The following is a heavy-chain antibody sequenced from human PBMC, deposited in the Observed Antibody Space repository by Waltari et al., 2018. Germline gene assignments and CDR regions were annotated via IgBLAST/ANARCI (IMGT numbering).Heavy chain of an antibody. J-gene: IGHJ6*02. CDR2: IYYSGST. D-gene: IGHD3-10*01. Sequence: QLQLPESGPGLVTPSETLSLTSTVSGGSISSSRYYWGRSRQPPGKGLEWIGSIYYSGSTYYNPSLKSRVTISVDTSKNQFSLKLSSVTAADTAVYYCARIGSGGYYYGMDVWGQGTTVTVSS. CDR3: ARIGSGGYYYGMDV. V-gene: IGHV4-39*01. CDR1: GGSISSSRYY.